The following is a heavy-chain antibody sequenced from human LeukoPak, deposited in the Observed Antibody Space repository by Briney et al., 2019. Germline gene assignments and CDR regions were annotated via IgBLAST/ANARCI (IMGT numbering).Heavy chain of an antibody. J-gene: IGHJ6*02. CDR3: ARRVTAIGYYYYGMDV. V-gene: IGHV1-18*04. D-gene: IGHD2-21*02. Sequence: SVKVSCKASGYTFTGYYMHWVRQAPGQGLEWMGWISAYNGNTNYAQKLQGRVTMTTDTSTSTAYMELRSLRSDDTAVYYCARRVTAIGYYYYGMDVWGQGTTVTVSS. CDR1: GYTFTGYY. CDR2: ISAYNGNT.